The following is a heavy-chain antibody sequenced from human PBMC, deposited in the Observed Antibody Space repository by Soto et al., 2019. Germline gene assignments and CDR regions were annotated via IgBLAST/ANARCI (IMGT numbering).Heavy chain of an antibody. J-gene: IGHJ4*02. CDR1: GFTFTSSA. CDR2: IVVGSGNT. CDR3: AADFPPYYYDSSGYYSAL. Sequence: GASVKVSCKASGFTFTSSAVQWVRQARGQRLEWIGWIVVGSGNTNYAQKFQERVTITRDMSTSTAYMELSSLRSEDTAVYYCAADFPPYYYDSSGYYSALWGQGTLVTVSS. D-gene: IGHD3-22*01. V-gene: IGHV1-58*01.